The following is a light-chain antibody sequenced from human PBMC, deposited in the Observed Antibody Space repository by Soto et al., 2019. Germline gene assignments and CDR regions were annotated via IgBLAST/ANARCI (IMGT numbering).Light chain of an antibody. CDR1: QSVSSSY. J-gene: IGKJ1*01. Sequence: EVVLTQSPGTLSLSPGERATLSCRASQSVSSSYLAWYQQKPGQAPRLLIYGASSRATGFPDRFSGSGSGTVFTLTINILEPDDFAVYYCHQYGNSPQTFGQGTKVDIK. CDR3: HQYGNSPQT. V-gene: IGKV3-20*01. CDR2: GAS.